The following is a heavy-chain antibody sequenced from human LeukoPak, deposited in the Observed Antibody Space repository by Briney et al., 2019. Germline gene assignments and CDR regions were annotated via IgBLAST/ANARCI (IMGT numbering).Heavy chain of an antibody. CDR1: GFTFSSYW. CDR3: ARVALSGGSYFSEYFQH. CDR2: IKQDGSEK. J-gene: IGHJ1*01. D-gene: IGHD1-26*01. V-gene: IGHV3-7*03. Sequence: QSGGSLRLSCAASGFTFSSYWMSWVRQAPGKGLEWVANIKQDGSEKYYVDSVKGRFTISRDNAKNSLYLQMNSLRAEDTALYYCARVALSGGSYFSEYFQHWGQGTLVTVSS.